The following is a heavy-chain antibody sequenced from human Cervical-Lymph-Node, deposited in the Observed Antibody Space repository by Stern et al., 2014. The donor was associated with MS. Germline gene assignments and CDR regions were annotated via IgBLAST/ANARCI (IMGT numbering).Heavy chain of an antibody. V-gene: IGHV3-30-3*01. J-gene: IGHJ4*02. Sequence: VQLLESGGGVVQPGRSLSLSCVVSGFTFRTYAMHWVRQAPGKGLEWVAFVSYDGTQRNSTDSVKARFTISRDNSKNTLYLHMNSLRDEDTAVYFCARGGRGVGLEYWGQGALVTVSS. CDR2: VSYDGTQR. CDR3: ARGGRGVGLEY. D-gene: IGHD3-10*01. CDR1: GFTFRTYA.